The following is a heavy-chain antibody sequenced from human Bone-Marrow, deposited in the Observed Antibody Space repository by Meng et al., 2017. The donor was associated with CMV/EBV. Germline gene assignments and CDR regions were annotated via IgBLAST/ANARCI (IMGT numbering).Heavy chain of an antibody. D-gene: IGHD6-13*01. CDR1: GFTFSSYE. J-gene: IGHJ4*02. Sequence: GESLKISCVASGFTFSSYEMNWVRQAPGKGLEWVSYIGTSGSTKYYADSVKGRFTISRDNAKNSLYLQMTSLRAEDTAVYYCAREVGSAGPAFDYWGQGTLVTVSS. CDR3: AREVGSAGPAFDY. CDR2: IGTSGSTK. V-gene: IGHV3-48*03.